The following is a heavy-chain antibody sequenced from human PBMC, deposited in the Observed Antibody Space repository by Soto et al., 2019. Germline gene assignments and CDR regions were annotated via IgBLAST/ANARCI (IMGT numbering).Heavy chain of an antibody. CDR2: IYYSGST. CDR1: GGSISSYY. J-gene: IGHJ4*02. V-gene: IGHV4-59*08. CDR3: ARRWGATFDY. D-gene: IGHD1-26*01. Sequence: SETLSLTCTVSGGSISSYYWSWIRQPPGKGLEWIGYIYYSGSTNYNPSLKSRVTISVDTSKNQFSLKLSSVTAADTAVYYCARRWGATFDYWGQGTLVTVSS.